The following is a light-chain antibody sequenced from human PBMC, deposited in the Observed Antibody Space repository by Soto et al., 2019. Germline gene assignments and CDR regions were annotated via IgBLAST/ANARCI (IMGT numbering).Light chain of an antibody. CDR1: QNIYSN. CDR3: LQYHNLWA. J-gene: IGKJ1*01. Sequence: DIVLTQSPATLSVSPGERASLSCRASQNIYSNIAWYQQRPGQAPRLLIYRASTRATGVPARFSGSGSGTEFTLTISSLQSEDFAVYSCLQYHNLWAFGQGTKVDIK. CDR2: RAS. V-gene: IGKV3-15*01.